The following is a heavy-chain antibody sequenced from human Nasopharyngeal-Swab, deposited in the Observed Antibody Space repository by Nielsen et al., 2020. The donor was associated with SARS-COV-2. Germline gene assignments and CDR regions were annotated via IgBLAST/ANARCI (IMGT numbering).Heavy chain of an antibody. V-gene: IGHV4-59*01. J-gene: IGHJ4*02. CDR3: VRSPGWYYYDS. D-gene: IGHD6-19*01. Sequence: SETLSPTCTISGGSISTYYWGWVRQPPGKGLEWIGDKSNSGDYNYNPSLKSRVTVSVDTSRNQFSLNLNSVTAADTAMYYCVRSPGWYYYDSWGQGTLVTVSS. CDR1: GGSISTYY. CDR2: KSNSGDY.